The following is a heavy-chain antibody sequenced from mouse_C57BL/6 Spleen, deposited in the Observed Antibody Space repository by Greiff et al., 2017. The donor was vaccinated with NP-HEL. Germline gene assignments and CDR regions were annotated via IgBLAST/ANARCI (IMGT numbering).Heavy chain of an antibody. CDR2: IDPENGDT. CDR3: TKLGLDY. J-gene: IGHJ2*01. Sequence: EVKLQQSGAELVRPGASVKLSCTASGFNIKDDYMHWVKQRPEQGLEWIGWIDPENGDTEYASKFQGKATITADTSSNTAYLQLSSLTSEDTAVYYCTKLGLDYWGQGTTLTVSS. D-gene: IGHD4-1*01. CDR1: GFNIKDDY. V-gene: IGHV14-4*01.